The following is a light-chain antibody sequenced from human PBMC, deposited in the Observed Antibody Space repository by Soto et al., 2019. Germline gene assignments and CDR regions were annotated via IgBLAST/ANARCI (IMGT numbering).Light chain of an antibody. V-gene: IGKV3-11*01. CDR2: NAW. J-gene: IGKJ4*01. CDR3: QHRNDWPLT. CDR1: HNVNNW. Sequence: EIVLTQSPTTLSLSPGERATLSCRASHNVNNWLAWYQQKPGQAPRLLIYNAWSRATGIPARFSGSGSETDFTVTMSSLEPEDYAVYYCQHRNDWPLTFGGGNKVEIK.